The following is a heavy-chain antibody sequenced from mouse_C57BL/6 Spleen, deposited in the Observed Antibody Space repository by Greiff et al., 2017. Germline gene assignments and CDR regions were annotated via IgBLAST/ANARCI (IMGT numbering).Heavy chain of an antibody. CDR1: GYTFTSYW. J-gene: IGHJ1*03. CDR2: IDPSDSET. Sequence: QVQLQQPGAELVRPGSSVKLSCKASGYTFTSYWMHWVKQRPIQGLEWIGNIDPSDSETHYNQKFKDKATLTVDKSSSTAYRQLSSLTSEDSAVYYCARTGYYDYDGYFDVWGTGTTVTVSS. V-gene: IGHV1-52*01. CDR3: ARTGYYDYDGYFDV. D-gene: IGHD2-4*01.